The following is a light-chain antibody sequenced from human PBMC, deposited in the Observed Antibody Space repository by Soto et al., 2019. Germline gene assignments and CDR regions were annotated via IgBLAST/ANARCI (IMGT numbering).Light chain of an antibody. V-gene: IGKV1-5*01. CDR2: DAS. CDR1: QSISSW. Sequence: DIQMTQSPSTLSASVGDRVTITCRASQSISSWLAWYQQKPGKAPKLLIYDASSLESGVPSRFSGSGSGTEFTLTISSLKPDDCATYCGQQYNSYSFGPGTKVDIK. CDR3: QQYNSYS. J-gene: IGKJ3*01.